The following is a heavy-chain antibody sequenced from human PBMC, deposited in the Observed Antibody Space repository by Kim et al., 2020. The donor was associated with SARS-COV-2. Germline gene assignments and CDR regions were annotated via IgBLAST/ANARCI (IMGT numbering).Heavy chain of an antibody. J-gene: IGHJ4*02. Sequence: YADSVKGRFTISRDNSKNTLYLQMNSLRAEDTAVYYCAKDPRILTGYYDYWGQGTLVTVSS. D-gene: IGHD3-9*01. V-gene: IGHV3-23*01. CDR3: AKDPRILTGYYDY.